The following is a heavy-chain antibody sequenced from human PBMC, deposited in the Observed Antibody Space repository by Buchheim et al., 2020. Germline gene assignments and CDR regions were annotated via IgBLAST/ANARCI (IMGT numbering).Heavy chain of an antibody. J-gene: IGHJ6*02. CDR2: IYTSGST. V-gene: IGHV4-61*02. CDR3: ARDHIVATIEYGMDV. CDR1: GGSISSGSYY. D-gene: IGHD5-12*01. Sequence: QVQLQESGPGLVKPSQTLSLTCTVSGGSISSGSYYWSWIRQPAGKGLEWIGRIYTSGSTNYNPSLKSRVTISVDTSKNQFSLKLSSVTAADTAVYYCARDHIVATIEYGMDVWGQGIT.